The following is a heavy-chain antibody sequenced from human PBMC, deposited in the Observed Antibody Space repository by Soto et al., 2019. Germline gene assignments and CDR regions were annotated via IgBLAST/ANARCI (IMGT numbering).Heavy chain of an antibody. D-gene: IGHD3-22*01. Sequence: SVKVSCKASGGTFSSYAISWVRQAPGQGLEWMGGIIPIFGTANYAQKFQGRVTITADESTSTAYMELSSLRSEDTAVYYCASKYYYDSSGYTFGDYYYYYGMDVWGQGTTVTVSS. J-gene: IGHJ6*02. CDR1: GGTFSSYA. CDR2: IIPIFGTA. CDR3: ASKYYYDSSGYTFGDYYYYYGMDV. V-gene: IGHV1-69*13.